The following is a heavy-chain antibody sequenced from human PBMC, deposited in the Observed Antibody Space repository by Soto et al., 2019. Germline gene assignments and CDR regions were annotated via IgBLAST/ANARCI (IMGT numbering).Heavy chain of an antibody. V-gene: IGHV1-2*04. CDR1: GYTFTGYY. Sequence: ASVKVSCKASGYTFTGYYMHWVRQAPGQGLEWMGWINPNSGGTNYAQKFQGWVTMTRDTSISTAYMELSRLRSDDTAVYYCAREVIYCTNGVCSGGTYYYYGMDVWGQGNTVTGSS. CDR3: AREVIYCTNGVCSGGTYYYYGMDV. CDR2: INPNSGGT. J-gene: IGHJ6*02. D-gene: IGHD2-8*01.